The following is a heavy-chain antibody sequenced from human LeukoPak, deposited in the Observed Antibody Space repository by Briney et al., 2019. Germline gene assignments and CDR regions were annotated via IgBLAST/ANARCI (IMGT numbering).Heavy chain of an antibody. J-gene: IGHJ5*02. CDR1: GYTFTSYG. D-gene: IGHD2-15*01. CDR2: INPNSGGT. V-gene: IGHV1-2*02. CDR3: ARDPSGGRSRPRNWFDP. Sequence: GASVKVSCKASGYTFTSYGISWVRQAPGQGLEWMGWINPNSGGTNYAQKFQGRATMTRDTSISTAYMELSRLRSDDTAVYYCARDPSGGRSRPRNWFDPWGQGTLVTVSS.